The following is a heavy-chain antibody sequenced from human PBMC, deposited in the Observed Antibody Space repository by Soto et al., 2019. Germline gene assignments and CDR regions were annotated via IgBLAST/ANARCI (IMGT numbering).Heavy chain of an antibody. D-gene: IGHD3-10*01. CDR2: IKQDGSEK. V-gene: IGHV3-7*01. Sequence: GGSLRLSCVVSGFSFTRYWMSWVRQAPGKGLEWVANIKQDGSEKYYVDSVKGRFTISRDNAKNSLYLQMNSLRAEDTAVYYCARDGDGSESPFEYWGQGTLVTVSS. CDR3: ARDGDGSESPFEY. CDR1: GFSFTRYW. J-gene: IGHJ4*02.